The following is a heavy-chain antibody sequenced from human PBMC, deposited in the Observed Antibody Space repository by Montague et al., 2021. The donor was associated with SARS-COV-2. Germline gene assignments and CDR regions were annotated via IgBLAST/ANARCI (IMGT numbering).Heavy chain of an antibody. Sequence: SLRLSCAASGFTFSSYEMNWVRQAPGKGLEWVSFISSSGSSIYYAYSVKGRFTISSDNAKNSLYLQMNSLRAEDTAVYYCAREGYYDSSGYPLSYWGQGTLVTVSS. CDR2: ISSSGSSI. CDR1: GFTFSSYE. CDR3: AREGYYDSSGYPLSY. J-gene: IGHJ4*02. D-gene: IGHD3-22*01. V-gene: IGHV3-48*03.